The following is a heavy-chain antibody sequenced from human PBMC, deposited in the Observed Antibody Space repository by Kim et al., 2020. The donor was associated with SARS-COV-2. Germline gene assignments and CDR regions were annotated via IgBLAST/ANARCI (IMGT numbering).Heavy chain of an antibody. Sequence: GGSLRLSCAASGFTFSSYGMHWVRQAPGKGLEWVAVISYDGSNKYYADSVKGRFTISRDNSKNTLYLQMNSLRAEDTAVYYCARDILRSSLYTCFDYWGQGTLVTVSS. J-gene: IGHJ4*02. V-gene: IGHV3-33*05. CDR1: GFTFSSYG. CDR3: ARDILRSSLYTCFDY. CDR2: ISYDGSNK. D-gene: IGHD6-13*01.